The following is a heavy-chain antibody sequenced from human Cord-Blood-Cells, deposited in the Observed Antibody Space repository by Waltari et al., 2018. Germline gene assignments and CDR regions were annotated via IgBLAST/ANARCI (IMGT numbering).Heavy chain of an antibody. Sequence: QVQLVESVGGVVQPGRSLRLSCAASGFTFSSHGMHWVRQAPGKGLEWVAVIWYDGSNKYYADSVKGRFTISRDNSKNTLYLQMNSLRAEDTAVYYCARDPTGDNAFDIWGQGTMVTVSS. CDR1: GFTFSSHG. CDR3: ARDPTGDNAFDI. J-gene: IGHJ3*02. V-gene: IGHV3-33*01. D-gene: IGHD7-27*01. CDR2: IWYDGSNK.